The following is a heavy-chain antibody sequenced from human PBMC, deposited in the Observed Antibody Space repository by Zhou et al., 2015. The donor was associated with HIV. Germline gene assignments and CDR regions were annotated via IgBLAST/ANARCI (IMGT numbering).Heavy chain of an antibody. CDR2: INPSGGAT. Sequence: QVHLVQSGAEVKKPGASVRVSCKASGYTFSTSYLHWVRQAPGQGLEWMGIINPSGGATAYAQKFQGRVTLTRDTSTNIVYMQLTSLRSEDTAVYYCARDRLRGGLRTAVDVVGAEGT. D-gene: IGHD5-12*01. V-gene: IGHV1-46*01. J-gene: IGHJ6*02. CDR3: ARDRLRGGLRTAVDVV. CDR1: GYTFSTSY.